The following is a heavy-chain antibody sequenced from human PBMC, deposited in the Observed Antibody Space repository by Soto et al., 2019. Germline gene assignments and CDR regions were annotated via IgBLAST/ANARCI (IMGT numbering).Heavy chain of an antibody. Sequence: GGSLRLSCAASGFSVGGNYMSWARLAPGKGLECVSLTYSGGNPYYADSVRGRFTLSRDNSENTLYLQMNSLRVEDTAVYFCASGHNSDTWGQGTLVTVSS. CDR1: GFSVGGNY. CDR3: ASGHNSDT. J-gene: IGHJ5*02. CDR2: TYSGGNP. V-gene: IGHV3-53*01.